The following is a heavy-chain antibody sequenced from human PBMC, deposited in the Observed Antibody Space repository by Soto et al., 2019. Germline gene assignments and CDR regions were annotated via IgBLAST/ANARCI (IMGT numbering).Heavy chain of an antibody. CDR2: FHYTGST. J-gene: IGHJ4*02. CDR1: GGSINTYY. V-gene: IGHV4-59*13. D-gene: IGHD2-15*01. CDR3: ARGNGDIHFDY. Sequence: LSLTCSVSGGSINTYYWGWIRQPPGKGLEWIAYFHYTGSTYYNPSLKSRVTTSLDTPRNQFSLKLTSVIAADTALYFCARGNGDIHFDYWGPGILVTVSS.